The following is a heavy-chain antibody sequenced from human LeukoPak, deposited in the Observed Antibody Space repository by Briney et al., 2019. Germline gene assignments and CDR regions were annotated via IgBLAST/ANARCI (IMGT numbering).Heavy chain of an antibody. J-gene: IGHJ4*02. Sequence: ASVKVSCKASGYTFTSYGISWVRQAPGQGLEWMGCISAYNGNTNYAQKLQGRVTMTTDTSTSTAYMELRSLRSDDTAVYYCARARWHYDSIGYSLLYYWGQGTLVTVSS. V-gene: IGHV1-18*01. CDR1: GYTFTSYG. CDR3: ARARWHYDSIGYSLLYY. D-gene: IGHD3-22*01. CDR2: ISAYNGNT.